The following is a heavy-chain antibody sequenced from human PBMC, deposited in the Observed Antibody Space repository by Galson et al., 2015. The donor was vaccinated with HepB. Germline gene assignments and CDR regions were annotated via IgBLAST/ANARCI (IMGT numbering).Heavy chain of an antibody. CDR3: ARATTRTYGEGLGGWFDP. Sequence: SLRLSCAASGFTFSDYYMSWIRQAPGKGLEWVSYISSSSSYTNYADSVKGRFTISRDNAKNSLYLQMNSLRAEDTAVYYCARATTRTYGEGLGGWFDPWGQGTLVTVSS. J-gene: IGHJ5*02. CDR1: GFTFSDYY. V-gene: IGHV3-11*06. D-gene: IGHD4-17*01. CDR2: ISSSSSYT.